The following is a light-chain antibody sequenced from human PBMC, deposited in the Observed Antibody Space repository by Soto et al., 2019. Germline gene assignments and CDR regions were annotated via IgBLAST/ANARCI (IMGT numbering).Light chain of an antibody. J-gene: IGKJ4*01. CDR1: QDIKHY. Sequence: DIQMTQSPSSLSAFVGDSITITCRASQDIKHYLNWYQHKPGHAPKLLIYDAFKSDTGVPSRFSGSGSGTDFTFTINNLQPEDIATYFCQQYDSLPPTFGGGTRV. CDR3: QQYDSLPPT. CDR2: DAF. V-gene: IGKV1-33*01.